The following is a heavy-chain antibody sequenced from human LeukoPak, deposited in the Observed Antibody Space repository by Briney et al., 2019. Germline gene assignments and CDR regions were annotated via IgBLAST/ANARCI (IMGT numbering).Heavy chain of an antibody. CDR2: ISDSGGRI. J-gene: IGHJ4*02. CDR1: GFTFSTYA. D-gene: IGHD2-21*01. CDR3: AGSTLKRGGASYFDL. Sequence: PGGSLRLSCAASGFTFSTYAMTWVRQAPGKGLEWVSGISDSGGRIYYAESVKGRFTISRDNSKNTLYLQMNSLRAEDTAVHYCAGSTLKRGGASYFDLWGQGTLVTVSS. V-gene: IGHV3-23*01.